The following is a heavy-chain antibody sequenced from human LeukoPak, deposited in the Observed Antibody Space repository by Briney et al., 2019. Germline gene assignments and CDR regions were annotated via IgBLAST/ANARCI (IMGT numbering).Heavy chain of an antibody. J-gene: IGHJ4*02. CDR3: ARDPKNYYHSSGYYSNY. D-gene: IGHD3-22*01. CDR1: GYTFTSYA. Sequence: ASVKVSSKPSGYTFTSYAISWGPHAPQQRLEWMGWISGDNGSTNYAQKLQGRATMTTDTSTSTAYMELRSLRSDDTAVNYCARDPKNYYHSSGYYSNYWGQGTLVTVSS. V-gene: IGHV1-18*01. CDR2: ISGDNGST.